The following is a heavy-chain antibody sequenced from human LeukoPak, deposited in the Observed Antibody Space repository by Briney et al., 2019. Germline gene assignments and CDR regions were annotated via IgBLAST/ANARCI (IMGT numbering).Heavy chain of an antibody. CDR1: GFTFSSYG. CDR3: ARWGDYANRYYFDY. V-gene: IGHV3-30*02. Sequence: GGSLRLSCAASGFTFSSYGMHWVRQAPGKGLEWVAFIRYDGSNKYYADSVKGRFTISRDNAKNSLYLQMNSLRAEDTALYYCARWGDYANRYYFDYWGQGTLVTVSS. D-gene: IGHD4-17*01. CDR2: IRYDGSNK. J-gene: IGHJ4*02.